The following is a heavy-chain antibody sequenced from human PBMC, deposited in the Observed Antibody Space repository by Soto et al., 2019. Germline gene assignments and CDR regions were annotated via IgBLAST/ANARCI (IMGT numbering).Heavy chain of an antibody. CDR1: GFTFDDYA. V-gene: IGHV3-9*01. J-gene: IGHJ3*02. Sequence: EVQLVESGGGLVQPGRSLRLSCAASGFTFDDYAMHWVRQAPGKGLEWVSGISWNSGSIGYADSVKGRFTISRDNAKNSLYLQMNSLRAEDTALYYCAKDMRLGYLRAFDIWGQGTMVTVSS. D-gene: IGHD6-13*01. CDR3: AKDMRLGYLRAFDI. CDR2: ISWNSGSI.